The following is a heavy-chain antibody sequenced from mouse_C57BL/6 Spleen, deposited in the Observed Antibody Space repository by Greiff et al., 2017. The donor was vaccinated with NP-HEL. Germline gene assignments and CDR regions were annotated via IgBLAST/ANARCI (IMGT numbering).Heavy chain of an antibody. J-gene: IGHJ3*01. Sequence: EVQLVESGEGLVKPGGSLKLSCAASGFTFSSYAMSWVRQTPEKRLEWVAYISSGGDDIYYADTVKGRFTISRDNARNTLYLQRSSLKSEDTAMYYCTRELGREAWFAYWGQGTLVTVSA. V-gene: IGHV5-9-1*02. D-gene: IGHD4-1*01. CDR2: ISSGGDDI. CDR3: TRELGREAWFAY. CDR1: GFTFSSYA.